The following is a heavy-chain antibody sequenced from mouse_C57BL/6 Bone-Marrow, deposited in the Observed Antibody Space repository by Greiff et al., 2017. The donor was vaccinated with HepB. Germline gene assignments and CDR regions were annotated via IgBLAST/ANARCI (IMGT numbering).Heavy chain of an antibody. CDR3: ASWGTTVVATPFAY. Sequence: VQLQQSGAELVKPGASVKISCKASGYAFSSYWMNWVKQRPGKGLEWIGQIYPGDGDTNYNGKFKGKATLTADKSSSTAYMQLSSLTSEDSAVYFCASWGTTVVATPFAYWGQGTLVTVSA. D-gene: IGHD1-1*01. V-gene: IGHV1-80*01. CDR2: IYPGDGDT. CDR1: GYAFSSYW. J-gene: IGHJ3*01.